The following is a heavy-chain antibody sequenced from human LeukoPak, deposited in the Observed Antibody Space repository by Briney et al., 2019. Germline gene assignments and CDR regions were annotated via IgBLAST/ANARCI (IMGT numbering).Heavy chain of an antibody. CDR1: GGTFSSYA. J-gene: IGHJ6*04. CDR2: IIPIFGTA. D-gene: IGHD2-15*01. V-gene: IGHV1-69*06. CDR3: AREDCSGGSCYPYYYGMDV. Sequence: SVKVSCKASGGTFSSYAISWVRQAPGQGLEWMGGIIPIFGTANYAQKFQGRVTITADKSTSTAYMELSSLRSEDPAVYYCAREDCSGGSCYPYYYGMDVWGKGTTVTVSS.